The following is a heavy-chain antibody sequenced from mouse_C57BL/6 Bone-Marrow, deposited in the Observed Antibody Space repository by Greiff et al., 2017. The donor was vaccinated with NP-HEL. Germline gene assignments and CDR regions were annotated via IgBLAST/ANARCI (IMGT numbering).Heavy chain of an antibody. V-gene: IGHV1-5*01. CDR1: GYTFTSYW. J-gene: IGHJ4*01. D-gene: IGHD1-1*01. Sequence: VQLQQSGTVLARPGASVKMSCKTSGYTFTSYWMHWVKQRPGPGLEWIGAIYPGNSDTSYNQKFKGKAKLTAVTSASTAYMELSSLTNEDSAVYYCTRWGYYYGSSYDAMDYWGQGTSVTVSS. CDR2: IYPGNSDT. CDR3: TRWGYYYGSSYDAMDY.